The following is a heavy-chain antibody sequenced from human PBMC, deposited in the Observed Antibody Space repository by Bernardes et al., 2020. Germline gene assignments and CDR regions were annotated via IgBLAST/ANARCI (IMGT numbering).Heavy chain of an antibody. V-gene: IGHV4-34*01. CDR3: ARGRQASTRRQRYNWNDGDY. Sequence: SEPLSLTCAVYGGSFSGYYWSWIRQPPGKGLEWIGEINHSGSTNYNPSLKSRVTISVDTSKNQFSLKLSSVTAADTAVYYCARGRQASTRRQRYNWNDGDYWGQGTLVTVSS. D-gene: IGHD1-1*01. J-gene: IGHJ4*02. CDR1: GGSFSGYY. CDR2: INHSGST.